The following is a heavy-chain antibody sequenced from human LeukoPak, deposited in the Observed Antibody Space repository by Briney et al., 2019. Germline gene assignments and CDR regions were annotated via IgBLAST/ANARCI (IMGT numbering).Heavy chain of an antibody. D-gene: IGHD4-17*01. J-gene: IGHJ5*02. CDR1: GYTFTSYD. CDR3: ARVGDYGDYRWFDP. V-gene: IGHV1-8*01. Sequence: ASVKVSCKASGYTFTSYDINWVRQATGQGLEWMGWMNPNSGNTGYARKFQGRVTMTRNTSISTAYMELSSLRSEDTAVYYCARVGDYGDYRWFDPWGQGTLVTVSS. CDR2: MNPNSGNT.